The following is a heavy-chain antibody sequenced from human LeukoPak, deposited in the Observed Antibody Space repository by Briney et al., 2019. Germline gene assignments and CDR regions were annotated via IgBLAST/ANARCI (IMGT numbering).Heavy chain of an antibody. Sequence: GGSLRLSCAASGFTFSDYAMIWVRQAPGKGLEWVSGITASGDRTFYGDSVRGRFTMSRDNSKNTVYLQMNSLRVDDTAVYYCARRDIVVVVSASDYWGQGTLVTVSS. CDR2: ITASGDRT. D-gene: IGHD2-15*01. J-gene: IGHJ4*02. CDR3: ARRDIVVVVSASDY. V-gene: IGHV3-23*01. CDR1: GFTFSDYA.